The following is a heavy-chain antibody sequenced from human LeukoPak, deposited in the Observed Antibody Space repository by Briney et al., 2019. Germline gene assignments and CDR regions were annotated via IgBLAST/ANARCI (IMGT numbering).Heavy chain of an antibody. CDR1: GYSFTSYW. V-gene: IGHV5-51*01. J-gene: IGHJ4*02. CDR3: ASSLNYYDSSGYYYGFDY. CDR2: IYPGDSDT. Sequence: GESLKISCKGSGYSFTSYWIGWVRQMPGKGLEWMGIIYPGDSDTRYSPSFQGQVTISADKSSSTAYLQWSSLKASDTAMYYCASSLNYYDSSGYYYGFDYWGQGTLVTVSS. D-gene: IGHD3-22*01.